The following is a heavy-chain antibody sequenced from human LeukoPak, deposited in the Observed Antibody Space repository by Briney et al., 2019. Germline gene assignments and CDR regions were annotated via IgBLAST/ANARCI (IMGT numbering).Heavy chain of an antibody. V-gene: IGHV3-30*14. D-gene: IGHD3-22*01. J-gene: IGHJ4*02. CDR3: ARGSSGRSPYYFDY. Sequence: GGSLRLSCAASGFTFSSYAMHWVRQAPGKGLEWVAVISYDGSNKYYADSVKGRFTISRDNSKNTLYLQMNSLRAEDTAVYYCARGSSGRSPYYFDYWGQGTLVTVSS. CDR1: GFTFSSYA. CDR2: ISYDGSNK.